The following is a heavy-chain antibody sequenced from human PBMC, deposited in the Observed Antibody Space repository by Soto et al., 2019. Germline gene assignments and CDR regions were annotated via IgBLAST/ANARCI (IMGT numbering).Heavy chain of an antibody. V-gene: IGHV3-30*18. D-gene: IGHD3-16*01. J-gene: IGHJ3*02. CDR1: GFTFSSYG. CDR2: ISYDGSNK. CDR3: AKRGGLGAFDI. Sequence: QVQLVESGGGVVQPGRSLRLSCVASGFTFSSYGMHWVRQAPGKGLEWVAVISYDGSNKYYADSVKGRFTISRDNSNNSLYLQMNSLRAEDTAVYYCAKRGGLGAFDIWGQGTMVTVSS.